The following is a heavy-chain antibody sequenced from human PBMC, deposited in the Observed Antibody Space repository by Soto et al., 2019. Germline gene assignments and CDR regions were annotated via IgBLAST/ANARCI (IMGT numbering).Heavy chain of an antibody. V-gene: IGHV3-48*02. CDR1: GFPFSSYI. CDR2: ISSSSSTI. J-gene: IGHJ4*02. Sequence: PGGSLTLSCAASGFPFSSYIMNLVRQAPGKGLEWVSYISSSSSTIYYADSVKGRFTISRDNAKTSLYLQMNSLRDEDTAVYCCARAPNSGYYRSYYFDYWGQGTLVTVSS. CDR3: ARAPNSGYYRSYYFDY. D-gene: IGHD3-22*01.